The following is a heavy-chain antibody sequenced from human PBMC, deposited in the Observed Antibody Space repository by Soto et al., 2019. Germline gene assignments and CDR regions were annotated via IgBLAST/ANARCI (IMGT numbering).Heavy chain of an antibody. D-gene: IGHD1-1*01. Sequence: EVQLLESGGGLVQPGGSLRLSCAASVITLSSYAMSWVRQAPGKGLEWVSAISGSGGSTYYADSVKGRFTISRDNSKNTLNLQMNSLRAEDTAVYYWAKQPLATTGSRGFDPWGQGTLVTVSS. J-gene: IGHJ5*02. V-gene: IGHV3-23*01. CDR1: VITLSSYA. CDR3: AKQPLATTGSRGFDP. CDR2: ISGSGGST.